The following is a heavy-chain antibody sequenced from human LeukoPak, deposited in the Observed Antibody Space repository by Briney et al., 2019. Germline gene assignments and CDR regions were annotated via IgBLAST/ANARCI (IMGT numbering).Heavy chain of an antibody. V-gene: IGHV3-53*01. Sequence: PGGSLRLSCAASGFTFSSSWMCWVRQAPGKGLEWVSVIYSGGSTYYADSVKGRFTISRGNSKNTLYLQMNSLRAEDTAAYYCASCNDFWSGYGYYYMDVWGKGTTVTVSS. J-gene: IGHJ6*03. CDR2: IYSGGST. D-gene: IGHD3-3*01. CDR3: ASCNDFWSGYGYYYMDV. CDR1: GFTFSSSW.